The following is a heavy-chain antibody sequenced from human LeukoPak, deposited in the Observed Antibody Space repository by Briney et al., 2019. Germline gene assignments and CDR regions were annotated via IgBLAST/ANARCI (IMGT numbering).Heavy chain of an antibody. J-gene: IGHJ6*03. V-gene: IGHV4-59*08. CDR3: ARAYTAMVLTYYYYYMDV. CDR2: VYYTGST. CDR1: GGSISSYY. Sequence: SETLSLTCTVSGGSISSYYWSWVRQPPGKGLEWIGFVYYTGSTNYSPSLKSRVTISVDTSKNQFSLKLSSVTAADTAVYYCARAYTAMVLTYYYYYMDVWGKGTTVTISS. D-gene: IGHD5-18*01.